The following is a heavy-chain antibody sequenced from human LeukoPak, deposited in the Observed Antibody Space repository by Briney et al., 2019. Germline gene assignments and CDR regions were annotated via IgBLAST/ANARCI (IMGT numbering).Heavy chain of an antibody. CDR2: IKQDGSEK. J-gene: IGHJ4*02. CDR3: ATTNGGYYFDY. V-gene: IGHV3-7*01. Sequence: PGGSLRLSYAASGFTFSSYWMSWVRQAPGKGLEWVANIKQDGSEKYYVDSVNGRFTISRDNAKNSLYLQMNSLRAEDTAVYYCATTNGGYYFDYWGQGTLVTVSS. CDR1: GFTFSSYW.